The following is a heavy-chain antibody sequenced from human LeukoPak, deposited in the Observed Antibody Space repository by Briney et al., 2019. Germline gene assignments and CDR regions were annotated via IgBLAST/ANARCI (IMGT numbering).Heavy chain of an antibody. V-gene: IGHV1-8*01. Sequence: ASVKVSCKASGYTFTSYDINWVRQATGQGLEWMGWMNPNSGNTGYAQKFQGRVTMTRNTSISTAYMELSSLRSEDTAVYYCARGLLTIRSRYYYMDVWGKGTTVTVFS. CDR1: GYTFTSYD. CDR3: ARGLLTIRSRYYYMDV. J-gene: IGHJ6*03. CDR2: MNPNSGNT. D-gene: IGHD3-3*01.